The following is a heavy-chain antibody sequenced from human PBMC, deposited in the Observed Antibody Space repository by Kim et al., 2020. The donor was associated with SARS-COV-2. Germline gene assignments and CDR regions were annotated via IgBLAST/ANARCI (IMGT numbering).Heavy chain of an antibody. CDR1: GGSISSSSYY. V-gene: IGHV4-39*01. J-gene: IGHJ4*02. CDR2: IYYSGST. CDR3: ARHPLWFGELFPPDY. Sequence: SETLSLTCTVSGGSISSSSYYWGWIRQPPGNGLEWIGSIYYSGSTYYNPSLKSRVTISVDTSKNQFSLKLSSVTAADTAVYYCARHPLWFGELFPPDYWGQGTLVTVSS. D-gene: IGHD3-10*01.